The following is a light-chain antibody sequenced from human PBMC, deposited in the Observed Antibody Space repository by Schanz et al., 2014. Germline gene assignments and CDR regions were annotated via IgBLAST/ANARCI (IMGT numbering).Light chain of an antibody. V-gene: IGLV2-11*01. J-gene: IGLJ2*01. CDR1: SSDVGGYNY. CDR3: CSYAGTYSVV. Sequence: QSALTQPASVSGSPGQSITISCTGTSSDVGGYNYVSWYQHHPGKAPNLMISDVSKRPSGVPDRFSGSKSGNTASLTISGLQAEDEADYYCCSYAGTYSVVFGGGTKLTVL. CDR2: DVS.